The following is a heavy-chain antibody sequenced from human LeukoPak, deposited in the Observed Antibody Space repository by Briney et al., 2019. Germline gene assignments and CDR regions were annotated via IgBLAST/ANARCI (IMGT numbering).Heavy chain of an antibody. D-gene: IGHD3-22*01. CDR3: ARGWYYYDSTPGY. CDR1: GFTFSSYS. CDR2: ISSSSSYI. Sequence: GGSLRLSCAASGFTFSSYSMNWVRQAPGKGLEWVSSISSSSSYIYYADSVKGRFTISRDNAKNSLYLQMNSLRAEDTAVYYCARGWYYYDSTPGYWGQGTLVTVPS. V-gene: IGHV3-21*01. J-gene: IGHJ4*02.